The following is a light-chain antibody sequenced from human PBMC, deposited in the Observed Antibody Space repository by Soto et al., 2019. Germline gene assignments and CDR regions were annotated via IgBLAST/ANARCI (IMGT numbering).Light chain of an antibody. CDR1: SSNIGNNY. CDR2: DNN. Sequence: QSVLTQPPSVSAAPRQKVTISCSGSSSNIGNNYVSWYQQLPGTAPKLLIYDNNERPSGIPDRFSGSKSGTSATLGITGLQTGDEADYYCGTWDSSLSAFVLGTGTKVTV. V-gene: IGLV1-51*01. J-gene: IGLJ1*01. CDR3: GTWDSSLSAFV.